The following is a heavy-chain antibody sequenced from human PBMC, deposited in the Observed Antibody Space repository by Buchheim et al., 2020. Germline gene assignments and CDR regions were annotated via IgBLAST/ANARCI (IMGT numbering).Heavy chain of an antibody. CDR1: GGSISSGGYY. CDR2: IYYSGST. Sequence: QVQLQESGPGLVKPSQTLSLTCTVSGGSISSGGYYWSWIRQHPGKGLEWIGYIYYSGSTSYNPSLKSRVTTSVDTSQNTISLKLSSVTAADTAVYYCARERTMVRGVIARYFDYWGQGTL. D-gene: IGHD3-10*01. J-gene: IGHJ4*02. CDR3: ARERTMVRGVIARYFDY. V-gene: IGHV4-31*03.